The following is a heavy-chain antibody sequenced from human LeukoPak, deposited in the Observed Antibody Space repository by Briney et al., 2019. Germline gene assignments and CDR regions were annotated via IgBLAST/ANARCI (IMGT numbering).Heavy chain of an antibody. Sequence: GSSVKVSCKASGGTFSSYAISWVRQAPGQGLEWMGRIIPMFGRAKYAQKFQGRVTITADKSTSTAYMELSSLRSEDTAVYYCARDPIVYLDGWGQGTLVTVSS. CDR2: IIPMFGRA. V-gene: IGHV1-69*04. D-gene: IGHD1-26*01. J-gene: IGHJ4*02. CDR1: GGTFSSYA. CDR3: ARDPIVYLDG.